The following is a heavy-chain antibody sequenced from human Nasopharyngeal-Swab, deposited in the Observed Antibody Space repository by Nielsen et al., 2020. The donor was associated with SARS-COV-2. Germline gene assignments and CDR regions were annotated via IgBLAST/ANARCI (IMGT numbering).Heavy chain of an antibody. CDR1: DLPFIDFP. J-gene: IGHJ4*02. CDR3: ASSINYDSSGYYDY. CDR2: ISWNSGSI. D-gene: IGHD3-22*01. V-gene: IGHV3-9*01. Sequence: SLKISCAASDLPFIDFPITWFGKAPGKGLEWVSGISWNSGSIGYADSVKGRFTISRDNAKNSLYLQMNSLRAEDTALYYCASSINYDSSGYYDYWGQGTLVTVSS.